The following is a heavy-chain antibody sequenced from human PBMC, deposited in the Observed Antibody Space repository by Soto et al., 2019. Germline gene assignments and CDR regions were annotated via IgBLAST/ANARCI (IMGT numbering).Heavy chain of an antibody. J-gene: IGHJ6*02. D-gene: IGHD2-15*01. CDR3: ARSGCSGGSCYSVADV. V-gene: IGHV6-1*01. Sequence: SQTLSLTCAISGDSFSSNSAALNWIRQSPSRGLEWLGRTYYRSKWYNDYAVSVKSRITINPDTSKNQFSLQLNSVTPEDTAVYYCARSGCSGGSCYSVADVWGQGTTVTVSS. CDR1: GDSFSSNSAA. CDR2: TYYRSKWYN.